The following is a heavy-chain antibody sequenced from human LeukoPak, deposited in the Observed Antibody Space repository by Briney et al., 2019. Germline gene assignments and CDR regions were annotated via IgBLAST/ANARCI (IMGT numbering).Heavy chain of an antibody. D-gene: IGHD2-2*03. CDR2: ISSSGSTI. V-gene: IGHV3-48*03. Sequence: GGSLRLSCEASGFTFSSYKMNWVRQAPGKGLEWVSYISSSGSTIYYADSVKGRFTISRDNAKNSLYLQMNSLRAEDTAVYYCARVDYSGDYWGQGTLVTVSS. CDR3: ARVDYSGDY. J-gene: IGHJ4*02. CDR1: GFTFSSYK.